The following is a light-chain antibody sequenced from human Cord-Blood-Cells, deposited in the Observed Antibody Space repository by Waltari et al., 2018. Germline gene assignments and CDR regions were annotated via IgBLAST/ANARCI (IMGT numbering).Light chain of an antibody. CDR3: NSRDSSGNHLVV. CDR2: GKN. V-gene: IGLV3-19*01. Sequence: SSELTQDPAVSVALGQTVRITCQGDSLRSYSASWYQQKPGQAPVLVIYGKNNRPSRIPDRFSGSRSRNTASLTITGAQAEEEPGYYCNSRDSSGNHLVVFGGGTKLTVL. CDR1: SLRSYS. J-gene: IGLJ2*01.